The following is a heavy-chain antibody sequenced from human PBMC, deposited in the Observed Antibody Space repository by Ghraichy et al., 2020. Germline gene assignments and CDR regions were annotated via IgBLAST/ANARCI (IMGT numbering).Heavy chain of an antibody. CDR3: ARGYYYDSVAPAFDI. CDR2: IYYSGST. V-gene: IGHV4-30-4*01. CDR1: GGSISSGDYY. J-gene: IGHJ3*02. Sequence: SETLSLTCTVSGGSISSGDYYWSWIRQPPGKGLEWIGYIYYSGSTYYNPSLKSRVTISVDTSKNQFSLKLSSVTAADTAVYYCARGYYYDSVAPAFDIWGQGTMVTVSS. D-gene: IGHD3-22*01.